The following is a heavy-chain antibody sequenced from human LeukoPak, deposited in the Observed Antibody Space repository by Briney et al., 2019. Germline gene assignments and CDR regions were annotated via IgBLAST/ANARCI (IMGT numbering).Heavy chain of an antibody. CDR1: GFTFSSYA. Sequence: GGSLRLSCAASGFTFSSYAMHWVRQAPGKGLEYVSAISSNGGSTYYANSVKGRFTISRDNSKNTLYLQMGSLRAENMAVYYCARDPSMVRGAPGAFDIWGQGTMVTVSS. CDR2: ISSNGGST. J-gene: IGHJ3*02. V-gene: IGHV3-64*01. D-gene: IGHD3-10*01. CDR3: ARDPSMVRGAPGAFDI.